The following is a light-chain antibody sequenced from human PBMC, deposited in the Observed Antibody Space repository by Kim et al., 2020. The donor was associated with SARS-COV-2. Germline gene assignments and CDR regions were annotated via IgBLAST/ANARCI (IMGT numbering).Light chain of an antibody. CDR3: QQYGSSPPWT. CDR1: QSVSSSY. J-gene: IGKJ1*01. CDR2: GAS. Sequence: PGDRAPRSCRESQSVSSSYLDWYQQKPGQAPSILMYGASSRATGIPERCSGSGCGTDFTLTISRLAPEDCAVYYCQQYGSSPPWTFGQGTKVDIK. V-gene: IGKV3-20*01.